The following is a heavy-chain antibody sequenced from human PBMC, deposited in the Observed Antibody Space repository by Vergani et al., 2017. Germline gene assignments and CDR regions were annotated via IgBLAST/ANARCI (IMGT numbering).Heavy chain of an antibody. V-gene: IGHV3-74*01. CDR3: ARDQRYYYGMDV. CDR1: GFTFSSYW. J-gene: IGHJ6*02. CDR2: INSDGSST. Sequence: EVQLVESGGGLVQPGGSPRLSCAASGFTFSSYWMHWVRQAPGKGLVWVSRINSDGSSTTYADSVKGRFTISRDNAKNTLYLQMNSLRAEDTALYYCARDQRYYYGMDVWGQGTTVTVSS. D-gene: IGHD6-25*01.